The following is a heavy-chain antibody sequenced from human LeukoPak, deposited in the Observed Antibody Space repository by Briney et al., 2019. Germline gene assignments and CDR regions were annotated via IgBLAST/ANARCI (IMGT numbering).Heavy chain of an antibody. CDR1: GGSISSGGYY. Sequence: SETLSLTFTVSGGSISSGGYYWSWIRQPPGKGLEWIGYIYHSGSTYYNPSLKSRVTISVDRSKNQFSLKLSSVTAADTAVYYCARDLGYCSSTSCYNGAFDIWGQGTMVTVSS. V-gene: IGHV4-30-2*01. J-gene: IGHJ3*02. CDR3: ARDLGYCSSTSCYNGAFDI. D-gene: IGHD2-2*02. CDR2: IYHSGST.